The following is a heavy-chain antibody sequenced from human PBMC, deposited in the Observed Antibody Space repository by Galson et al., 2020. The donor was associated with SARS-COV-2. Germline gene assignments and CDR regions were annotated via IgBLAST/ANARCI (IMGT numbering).Heavy chain of an antibody. CDR3: ARDLQVYGMDV. V-gene: IGHV3-53*01. CDR2: IYSGGST. Sequence: GGSLRLSCVASGFTVSSNYMSCVGQSRGKVLECVSAIYSGGSTYYADYVKGRFTISRDNSKNTLYLQMNSLRAEDTAVYYCARDLQVYGMDVWGQGTTVTVSS. CDR1: GFTVSSNY. J-gene: IGHJ6*02.